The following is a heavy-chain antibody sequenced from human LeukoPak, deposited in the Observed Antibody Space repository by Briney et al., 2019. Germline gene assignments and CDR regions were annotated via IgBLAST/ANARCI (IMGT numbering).Heavy chain of an antibody. D-gene: IGHD2-21*01. CDR1: GYTFTIYA. CDR2: INAGNGNT. V-gene: IGHV1-3*01. J-gene: IGHJ5*02. CDR3: ARERGVMGWFDP. Sequence: ASVKVSCKASGYTFTIYAMHWVRQAPGQRLEWMGWINAGNGNTKYSQKFQGRVTITRDTSASTAYMELSSLRSEDTAVYYCARERGVMGWFDPWGQGTLVTVSS.